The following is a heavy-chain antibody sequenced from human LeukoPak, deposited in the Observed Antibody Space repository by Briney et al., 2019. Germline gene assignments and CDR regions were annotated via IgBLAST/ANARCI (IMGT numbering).Heavy chain of an antibody. CDR1: GFTFSSYG. V-gene: IGHV3-23*01. J-gene: IGHJ4*02. D-gene: IGHD4-23*01. CDR2: ISGSGGST. CDR3: ARGGKWRPVDY. Sequence: GGTLRLSCAASGFTFSSYGMSWVRQAPGKGLEWVSAISGSGGSTYYADSVKGRFTTSRDNSKNTLYLQMNSLRAEDTAVYYCARGGKWRPVDYWGQGTLVTVSS.